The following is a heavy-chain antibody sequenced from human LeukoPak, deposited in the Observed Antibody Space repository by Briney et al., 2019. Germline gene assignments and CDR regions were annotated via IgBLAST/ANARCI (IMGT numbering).Heavy chain of an antibody. CDR3: ARVTYSGSYYYYYYMDV. D-gene: IGHD1-26*01. CDR1: GGSISSSSYY. V-gene: IGHV4-39*07. CDR2: IYYSGST. J-gene: IGHJ6*03. Sequence: PSETLSLTCTVSGGSISSSSYYWGWIRQPPGKGLEWIGSIYYSGSTYYNPSLKSRVTISVDTSKNQFSLKLSSVTAADTAVYYCARVTYSGSYYYYYYMDVWGKGTTVTISS.